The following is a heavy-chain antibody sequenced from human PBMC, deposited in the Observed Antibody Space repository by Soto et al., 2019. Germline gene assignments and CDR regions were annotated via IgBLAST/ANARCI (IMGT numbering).Heavy chain of an antibody. CDR1: GFTFSSYL. D-gene: IGHD6-19*01. Sequence: TGGSLRLSFGASGFTFSSYLMDWVRPAPGKGLEWVANIKEDGSAKYYADSVKGRFTISRDNSKNTLYLQMNSLRAEDTAVYYCAKDQSSGWDNWFDPWGQGTLVTVSS. V-gene: IGHV3-7*01. J-gene: IGHJ5*02. CDR3: AKDQSSGWDNWFDP. CDR2: IKEDGSAK.